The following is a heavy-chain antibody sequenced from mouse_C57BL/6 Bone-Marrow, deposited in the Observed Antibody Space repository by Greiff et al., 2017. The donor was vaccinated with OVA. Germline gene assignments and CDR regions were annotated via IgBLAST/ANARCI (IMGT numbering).Heavy chain of an antibody. V-gene: IGHV3-8*01. Sequence: DVKLVESGPGLAKPSQTLSLTCSVTGYSITSDYWNWIRKFPGNKLEYMGYISYSGSTHFNPSLKSRISITRDTSKNQYYLQLNSMTTEDTATYYCARSPPVVALHWYFDVWGTGTTVTVSS. CDR3: ARSPPVVALHWYFDV. D-gene: IGHD1-1*01. CDR1: GYSITSDY. J-gene: IGHJ1*03. CDR2: ISYSGST.